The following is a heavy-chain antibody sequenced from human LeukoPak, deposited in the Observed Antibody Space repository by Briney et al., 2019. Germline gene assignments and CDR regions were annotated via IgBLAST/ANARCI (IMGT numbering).Heavy chain of an antibody. J-gene: IGHJ4*02. CDR1: GGSISSSNW. CDR2: INHSGST. V-gene: IGHV4-4*02. Sequence: SGTLSLTCAVSGGSISSSNWWSWIRQPPGKGLEWIGEINHSGSTNYNPSLKSRVTISVDTSKNQFSLKLSSVTAADTAVYYCARHYGPWGQGTLVTVSS. D-gene: IGHD3-16*01. CDR3: ARHYGP.